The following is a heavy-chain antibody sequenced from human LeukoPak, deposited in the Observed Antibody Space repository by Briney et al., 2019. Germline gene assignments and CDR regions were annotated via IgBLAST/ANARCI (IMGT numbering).Heavy chain of an antibody. CDR1: GGSISSSNW. Sequence: PSETLSLTCAVSGGSISSSNWWSWVRQPPGKGLEWIGSIYHSGSPYYNPSLKSRVTISVDTSRNQFSLKLSSVSAADTAVYNCAKGYCNGTSCYDDRGAFDYWGQGTLVTVSS. CDR3: AKGYCNGTSCYDDRGAFDY. J-gene: IGHJ4*02. CDR2: IYHSGSP. D-gene: IGHD2-2*01. V-gene: IGHV4-4*02.